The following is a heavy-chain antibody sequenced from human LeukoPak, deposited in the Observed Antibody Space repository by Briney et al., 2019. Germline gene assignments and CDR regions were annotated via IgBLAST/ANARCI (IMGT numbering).Heavy chain of an antibody. J-gene: IGHJ4*02. CDR2: INPNSGGT. CDR1: GCTFSGYY. CDR3: ARDGLYCSGDSCYPYYFDS. D-gene: IGHD2-15*01. V-gene: IGHV1-2*02. Sequence: GASVKVSCKASGCTFSGYYMHWVRQAPGQGLEWMGWINPNSGGTNYAQKFQGRVTMTRDTSISTAYMELSRLRSDDTAVYYCARDGLYCSGDSCYPYYFDSWGQGTLVTVSS.